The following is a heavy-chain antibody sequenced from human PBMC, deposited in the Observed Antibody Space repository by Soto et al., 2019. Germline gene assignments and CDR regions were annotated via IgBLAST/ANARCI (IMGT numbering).Heavy chain of an antibody. J-gene: IGHJ6*02. CDR2: ILHRGGT. V-gene: IGHV4-4*02. CDR1: GGSITNDNW. Sequence: QVQLQESGPGLVRPSGTLSLTCAVSGGSITNDNWWGWVRQPPAKGLEWIGEILHRGGTNYSPSLKNRVTIAVDKSKNQFSLNLTSVTAADTAIYYCAKAGYYALDVWGQGTTVTVSS. CDR3: AKAGYYALDV.